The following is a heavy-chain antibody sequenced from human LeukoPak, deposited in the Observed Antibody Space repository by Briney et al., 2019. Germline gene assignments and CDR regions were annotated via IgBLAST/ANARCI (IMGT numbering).Heavy chain of an antibody. CDR3: ARHRKDGDYLGY. CDR1: GGSISPYY. V-gene: IGHV4-59*08. J-gene: IGHJ4*02. D-gene: IGHD4-17*01. CDR2: IYYSGST. Sequence: SETLSLTCTVSGGSISPYYWSWLRQPPGKGLEWIGYIYYSGSTNYNPSLKSRVTISVDTSKNQFSLKLSSVTAADTAVYYCARHRKDGDYLGYWGQGTLVTVSS.